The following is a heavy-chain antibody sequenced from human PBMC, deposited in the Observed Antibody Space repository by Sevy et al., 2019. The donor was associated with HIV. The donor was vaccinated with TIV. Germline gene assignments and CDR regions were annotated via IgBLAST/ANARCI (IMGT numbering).Heavy chain of an antibody. Sequence: ASVKVSCKASGYTFTGYYMHWVRQAPGQGLEWMGWINPNSGGTNYAQKFQGRVTMTRDTSISTVYMELSRLRSDDTAVYYCARIAISVPDPGTWFDPWGQRTLVTVSS. D-gene: IGHD6-19*01. CDR2: INPNSGGT. CDR1: GYTFTGYY. J-gene: IGHJ5*02. CDR3: ARIAISVPDPGTWFDP. V-gene: IGHV1-2*02.